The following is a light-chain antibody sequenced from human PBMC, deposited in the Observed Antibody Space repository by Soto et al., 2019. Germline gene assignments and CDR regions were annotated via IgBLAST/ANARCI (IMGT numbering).Light chain of an antibody. V-gene: IGLV2-14*01. CDR1: SNDVGAHDF. Sequence: QSVLTQPASVSGSPGQSITISCTGTSNDVGAHDFVSWYQQHPGKAPKVLIYEVTNRPSGVSDRFSGSKSGNTASLTISGLQAEDEADYYCNAYTNTASRVFGTGTKLTV. CDR3: NAYTNTASRV. J-gene: IGLJ1*01. CDR2: EVT.